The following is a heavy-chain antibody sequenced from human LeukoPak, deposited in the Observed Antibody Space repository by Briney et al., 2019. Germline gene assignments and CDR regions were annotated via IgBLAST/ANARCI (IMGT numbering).Heavy chain of an antibody. J-gene: IGHJ3*02. Sequence: SETLSLTCAVYGESLSNYYWSWIRQPPGKGLEWIGEINHYGSTNYNPSLKSRITISVDTSKNQFSLKLSSVTAADTAVYYCARRDYGDYDAFDIWGQGTMVTVSS. D-gene: IGHD4-17*01. CDR2: INHYGST. CDR3: ARRDYGDYDAFDI. CDR1: GESLSNYY. V-gene: IGHV4-34*01.